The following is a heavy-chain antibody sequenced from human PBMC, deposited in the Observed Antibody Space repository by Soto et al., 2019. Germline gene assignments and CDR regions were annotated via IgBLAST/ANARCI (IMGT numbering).Heavy chain of an antibody. Sequence: PSETLSLTCTVSGGSISSYYWSWIRQPPGKGPEWIGYIYYSGSTNYNPPLKSRVTISVDTSKDQFSLKLSSVTAADTAVYYCAGDKGTTVVTDYYYYGMDVWGQGTTVTVSS. CDR1: GGSISSYY. J-gene: IGHJ6*02. V-gene: IGHV4-59*01. CDR3: AGDKGTTVVTDYYYYGMDV. CDR2: IYYSGST. D-gene: IGHD2-15*01.